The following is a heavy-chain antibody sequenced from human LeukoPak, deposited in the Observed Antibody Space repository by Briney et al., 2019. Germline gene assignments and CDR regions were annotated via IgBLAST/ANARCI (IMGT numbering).Heavy chain of an antibody. V-gene: IGHV3-21*01. D-gene: IGHD3-22*01. Sequence: GGSLRLSCAASVFTFSSYSMNWVRQAPGKGLEWVSSICSSSYIYYADSVKGRFTISRDNAKNSLYLQMNSLRAEDTAVYYCARELYYYDSSGYYLGDWGQGTLVTVSS. J-gene: IGHJ4*02. CDR1: VFTFSSYS. CDR3: ARELYYYDSSGYYLGD. CDR2: ICSSSYI.